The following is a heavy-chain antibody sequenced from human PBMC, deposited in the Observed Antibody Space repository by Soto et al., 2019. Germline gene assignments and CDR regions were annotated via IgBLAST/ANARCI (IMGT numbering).Heavy chain of an antibody. V-gene: IGHV4-39*01. CDR1: GGSISSRSYY. J-gene: IGHJ4*02. CDR3: ARSPVGSYYSGYDGVFDY. CDR2: IYYSGST. D-gene: IGHD5-12*01. Sequence: PSETLSLTCTVSGGSISSRSYYWGWIRQPPGKGLEWIGSIYYSGSTYYNPSLKSRVTISVDTSKNHFSLKLSSVTAADTAVYYCARSPVGSYYSGYDGVFDYWGQGTLVTVSS.